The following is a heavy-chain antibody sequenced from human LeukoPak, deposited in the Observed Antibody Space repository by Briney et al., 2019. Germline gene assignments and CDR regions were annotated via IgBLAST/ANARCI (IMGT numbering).Heavy chain of an antibody. J-gene: IGHJ1*01. CDR2: IIPIFDTA. CDR3: AREVRCSGGSCYLSEYFQH. Sequence: SVKVSCKASGGTFSSYAISWVRQAPGQGLEWMGGIIPIFDTANYAQKFQGRVTITTDESTSTAYMELRSLRSEDTAVYYCAREVRCSGGSCYLSEYFQHWGQGTLVTVSS. V-gene: IGHV1-69*05. CDR1: GGTFSSYA. D-gene: IGHD2-15*01.